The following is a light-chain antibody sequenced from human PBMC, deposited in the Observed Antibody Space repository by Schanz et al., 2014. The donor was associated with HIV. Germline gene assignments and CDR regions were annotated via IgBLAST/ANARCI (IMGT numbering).Light chain of an antibody. CDR1: SSDVGGYNY. V-gene: IGLV2-8*01. CDR3: SSYTSSLTRV. J-gene: IGLJ1*01. Sequence: QSALTQPPSASGSPGQSVTISCTGTSSDVGGYNYVSWYQQHPGKAPKIMIYEVSKRPSGVPDRFSGSKSGNTASLTISGLQAEDEADYFCSSYTSSLTRVFGTGTKLTVL. CDR2: EVS.